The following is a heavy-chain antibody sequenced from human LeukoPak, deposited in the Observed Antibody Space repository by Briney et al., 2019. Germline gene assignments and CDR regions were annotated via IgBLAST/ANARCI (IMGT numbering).Heavy chain of an antibody. J-gene: IGHJ5*02. D-gene: IGHD2-21*02. Sequence: PSETLSLTCAVYGGSFSGYYWSWIRQPPGKGLEWIGEINHSGSTNYNPSLKSRVTISVDTSKNQFSPKLSSVTAADTAVYYCAREVVTAPNWFDPWGQGTLVTVSS. V-gene: IGHV4-34*01. CDR1: GGSFSGYY. CDR2: INHSGST. CDR3: AREVVTAPNWFDP.